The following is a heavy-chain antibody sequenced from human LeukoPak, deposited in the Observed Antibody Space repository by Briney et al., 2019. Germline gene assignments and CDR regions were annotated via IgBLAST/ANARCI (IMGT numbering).Heavy chain of an antibody. Sequence: ASVKVSCKASGYXFNGYFIHWVRQAPGQGLEWMGWINPNSGGTNYAQKFQGSVTMTRDTSISTVYVELSRLRSDDTAVYYCARGSYYHPEYWGQGTLVTVSS. CDR1: GYXFNGYF. CDR3: ARGSYYHPEY. J-gene: IGHJ4*02. CDR2: INPNSGGT. V-gene: IGHV1-2*02. D-gene: IGHD1-26*01.